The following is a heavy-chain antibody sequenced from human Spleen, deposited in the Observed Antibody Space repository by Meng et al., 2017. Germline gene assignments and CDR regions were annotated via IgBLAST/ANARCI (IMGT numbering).Heavy chain of an antibody. Sequence: GGSLRLSCAASGFTFSSYPIHWVRQAPGKGLEWVAVVSYDGSNKYYADSVKGRFTISRDNSKNTLYLQMNTLRAEDTAVYYCARAENYDFWSGSDYWGQGTLVTVSS. J-gene: IGHJ4*02. D-gene: IGHD3-3*01. V-gene: IGHV3-30*01. CDR3: ARAENYDFWSGSDY. CDR1: GFTFSSYP. CDR2: VSYDGSNK.